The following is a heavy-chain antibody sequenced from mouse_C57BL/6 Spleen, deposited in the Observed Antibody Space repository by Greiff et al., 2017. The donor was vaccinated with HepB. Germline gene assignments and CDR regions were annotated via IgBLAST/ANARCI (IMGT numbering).Heavy chain of an antibody. D-gene: IGHD1-1*01. CDR2: INYDGSST. Sequence: EVKLVESEGGLVQPGSSMKLSCTASGFTFSDYYMAWVRQVPEKGLEWVANINYDGSSTYYLDSLKSRFIISRDNAKKILYLQMSSLKSEDTATYYCARDYYGRGYFDVWGTGTTVTVSS. V-gene: IGHV5-16*01. CDR3: ARDYYGRGYFDV. J-gene: IGHJ1*03. CDR1: GFTFSDYY.